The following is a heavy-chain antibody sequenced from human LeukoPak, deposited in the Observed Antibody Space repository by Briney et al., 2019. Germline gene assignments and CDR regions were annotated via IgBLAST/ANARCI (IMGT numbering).Heavy chain of an antibody. CDR1: GFIFSSYS. CDR2: ISSSSSTI. Sequence: GGSLRLSCAASGFIFSSYSMNWVRQAPGKGLEWVSYISSSSSTIYYADSVKGRFAISRDNAKNSLYLQMNSLRAEDTAVYYCARPGTGFDYWGQGTLVTVSS. CDR3: ARPGTGFDY. V-gene: IGHV3-48*01. D-gene: IGHD1/OR15-1a*01. J-gene: IGHJ4*02.